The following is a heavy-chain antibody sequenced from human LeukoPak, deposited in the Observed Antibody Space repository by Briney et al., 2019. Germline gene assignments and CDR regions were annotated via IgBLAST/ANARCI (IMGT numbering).Heavy chain of an antibody. CDR2: IDTSGTYI. Sequence: KPGGSLRLSCAASGFTFSSYSMNWVRQAPGKGLEWVSFIDTSGTYIYYGDSMKGRFSISRDNAKNSLSLQMNGRRAEDTAVYYCARGRSITLLRGVAMSDGFDIWGEGTMVTVSS. V-gene: IGHV3-21*01. CDR3: ARGRSITLLRGVAMSDGFDI. J-gene: IGHJ3*02. CDR1: GFTFSSYS. D-gene: IGHD3-10*01.